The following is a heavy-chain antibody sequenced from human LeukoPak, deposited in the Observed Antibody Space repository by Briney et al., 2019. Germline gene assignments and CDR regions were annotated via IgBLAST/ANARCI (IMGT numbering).Heavy chain of an antibody. CDR1: GFTFSSYS. D-gene: IGHD3-10*01. CDR2: ISSSSSYI. Sequence: GGSLRLSCAASGFTFSSYSMNWVRQAPGKGLEWVSSISSSSSYIYYADSVKGRFTISRDNAKNSLYQQMNSLRAEDTAVYYCARDTSPRGDYWGQGTLVTVSS. V-gene: IGHV3-21*04. J-gene: IGHJ4*02. CDR3: ARDTSPRGDY.